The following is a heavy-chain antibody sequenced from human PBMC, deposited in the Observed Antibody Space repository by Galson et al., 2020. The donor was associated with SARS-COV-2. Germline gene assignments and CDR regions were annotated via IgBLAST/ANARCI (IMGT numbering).Heavy chain of an antibody. V-gene: IGHV4-30-2*01. CDR1: GTSISRGSYS. D-gene: IGHD4-17*01. CDR3: ARLHYGEYAPEAFDI. J-gene: IGHJ3*02. CDR2: ISHSGGT. Sequence: SQTLSLTCAVSGTSISRGSYSWNWIRQPPGKGLEWLGYISHSGGTYYNPSLKSRVTISGDRSKNQFSLRLSSVTAADTPVYYCARLHYGEYAPEAFDIWGQGTRVTLAS.